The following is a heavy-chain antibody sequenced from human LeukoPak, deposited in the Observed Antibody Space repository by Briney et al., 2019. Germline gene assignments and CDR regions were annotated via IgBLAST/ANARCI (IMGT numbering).Heavy chain of an antibody. Sequence: PGGSLRLSCAASGFTFSSYWMSWVRQAPGKGLEWVANIKQDGSEKYYVDSVKGRFTISRDNAKNSLYLQMNSLRAEDTAVYYCARYFWSGYYLFDYWGQGTLVTVSS. CDR3: ARYFWSGYYLFDY. D-gene: IGHD3-3*01. CDR1: GFTFSSYW. CDR2: IKQDGSEK. J-gene: IGHJ4*02. V-gene: IGHV3-7*01.